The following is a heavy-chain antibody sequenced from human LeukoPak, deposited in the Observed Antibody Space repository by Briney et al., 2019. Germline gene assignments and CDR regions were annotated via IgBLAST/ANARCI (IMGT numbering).Heavy chain of an antibody. V-gene: IGHV4-38-2*01. CDR2: IYYSGST. J-gene: IGHJ5*02. CDR1: GFTFSDYY. CDR3: ARLIDCSGGSCYFENWFDP. Sequence: GSLRLSCAASGFTFSDYYMSWIRQPPGKGLEWIGSIYYSGSTYYNPSLKSRVTISVDTSKNQFSLKLSSVTAADTAVYYCARLIDCSGGSCYFENWFDPWGQGTLVTVSS. D-gene: IGHD2-15*01.